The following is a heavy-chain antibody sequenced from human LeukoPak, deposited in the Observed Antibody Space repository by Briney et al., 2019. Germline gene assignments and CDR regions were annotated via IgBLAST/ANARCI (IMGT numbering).Heavy chain of an antibody. CDR1: GFTFDDYG. D-gene: IGHD5-24*01. Sequence: GGSVRLSCVASGFTFDDYGMSWVRQAPGKGPEWVSGINWNGGSTGYADSVKGRFTISRDNAKNSLYLQMNSLRVDDTALYYCVRVRDCYSFGGQGTLVIVSA. J-gene: IGHJ4*02. CDR2: INWNGGST. V-gene: IGHV3-20*04. CDR3: VRVRDCYSF.